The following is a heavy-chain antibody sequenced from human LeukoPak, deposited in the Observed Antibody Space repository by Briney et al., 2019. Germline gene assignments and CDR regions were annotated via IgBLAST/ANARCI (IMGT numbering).Heavy chain of an antibody. CDR3: AKDGGIVATIGRSGDYFDY. D-gene: IGHD5-12*01. CDR1: GFTFSSYG. CDR2: IRYDGTNK. J-gene: IGHJ4*02. Sequence: GGSLRLSCAASGFTFSSYGMHWVRQAPGKGLEWGAFIRYDGTNKYYADSVKGRFTIPRDNSKNTLYLQMNSLRAEDTAVYYCAKDGGIVATIGRSGDYFDYWGQGTLVTVSS. V-gene: IGHV3-30*02.